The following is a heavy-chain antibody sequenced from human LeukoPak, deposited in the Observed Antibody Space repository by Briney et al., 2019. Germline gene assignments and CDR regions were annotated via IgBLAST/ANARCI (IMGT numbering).Heavy chain of an antibody. D-gene: IGHD6-19*01. J-gene: IGHJ4*02. V-gene: IGHV3-53*05. CDR1: GFTVSSNY. CDR2: IYSGGST. Sequence: GGSLRLSCAASGFTVSSNYMSWVRQAPGKGLEWVSVIYSGGSTYYADSVKGRFTISRDNAKNSLYLQMNSLRAEDTALYYCAKDKNTYSSGWFDYWGQGTLVTVSS. CDR3: AKDKNTYSSGWFDY.